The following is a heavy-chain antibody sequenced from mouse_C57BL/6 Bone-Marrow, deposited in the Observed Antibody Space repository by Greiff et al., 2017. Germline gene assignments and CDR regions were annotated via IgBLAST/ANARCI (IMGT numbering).Heavy chain of an antibody. V-gene: IGHV1-22*01. CDR2: INPNNGGT. J-gene: IGHJ4*01. Sequence: EVQLQQSGPELVKPGASVKMSCKASGYTFTDYNMHWVKQSHGKSLEWIGYINPNNGGTSYNQKFKGKATLTVNKSSSTAYMELRSLTSEDSAVYYCAREELGVTTGFDAMDYWGQGTSVTVSS. CDR1: GYTFTDYN. CDR3: AREELGVTTGFDAMDY. D-gene: IGHD2-2*01.